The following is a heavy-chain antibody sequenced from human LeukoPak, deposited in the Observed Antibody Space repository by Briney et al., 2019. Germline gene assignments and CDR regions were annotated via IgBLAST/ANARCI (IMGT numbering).Heavy chain of an antibody. CDR2: IGSTGRTI. Sequence: PGRSLRLSCAASGFTFSSYEMNWVRQAPGKGLEWVSFIGSTGRTIYYADSVKGRFTISRDNAKNSLYLQMNSLRAEDTAVYHCVRDFDYWGQGTLVTVSS. CDR3: VRDFDY. V-gene: IGHV3-48*03. J-gene: IGHJ4*02. CDR1: GFTFSSYE.